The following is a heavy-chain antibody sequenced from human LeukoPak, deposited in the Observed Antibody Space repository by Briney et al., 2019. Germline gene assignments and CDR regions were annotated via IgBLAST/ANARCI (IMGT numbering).Heavy chain of an antibody. D-gene: IGHD3-10*01. V-gene: IGHV4-59*01. J-gene: IGHJ2*01. CDR3: AKFRLPGIGLRDWFFDL. CDR2: IYYTGST. Sequence: PSETLSLTCTVSGGSINNYYGSWIRQPPGKGLEWIGYIYYTGSTSYNPSLKSRVTISVDTSKNQFSLELTSVTPADTAVYYCAKFRLPGIGLRDWFFDLWGRGALVTVSS. CDR1: GGSINNYY.